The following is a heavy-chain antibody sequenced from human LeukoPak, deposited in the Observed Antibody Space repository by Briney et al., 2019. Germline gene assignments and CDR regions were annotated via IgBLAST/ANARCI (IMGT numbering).Heavy chain of an antibody. CDR3: ARETYGDYVGYYYYGMDV. CDR2: INPNSGGT. CDR1: GYAFTGYY. V-gene: IGHV1-2*02. D-gene: IGHD4-17*01. Sequence: ASVKVSCKASGYAFTGYYMHWVRQAPGQGLEWMGWINPNSGGTNYAQKFQGRVTMTRDTSISTAYMELSRLRSDDTAVYYCARETYGDYVGYYYYGMDVWGQGTTVTVSS. J-gene: IGHJ6*02.